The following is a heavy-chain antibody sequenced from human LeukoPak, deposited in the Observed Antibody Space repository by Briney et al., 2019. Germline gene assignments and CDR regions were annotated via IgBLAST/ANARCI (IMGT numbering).Heavy chain of an antibody. J-gene: IGHJ2*01. V-gene: IGHV3-23*01. CDR2: ISGSGGST. CDR3: AECCSMVRGVSYWYFDL. Sequence: GGSLRLSCAASGFTFSSYAMSWVRQAPGKGLEWVSAISGSGGSTYYADSVKGRFTISRDNSKNTLYLQMNSLRAEDTAVYYCAECCSMVRGVSYWYFDLWGRGTLVTVSS. D-gene: IGHD3-10*01. CDR1: GFTFSSYA.